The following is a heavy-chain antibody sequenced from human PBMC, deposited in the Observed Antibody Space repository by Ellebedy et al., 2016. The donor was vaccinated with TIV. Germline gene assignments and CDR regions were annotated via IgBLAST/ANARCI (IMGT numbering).Heavy chain of an antibody. J-gene: IGHJ5*02. D-gene: IGHD3-10*01. Sequence: MPSETLSLTCAVYGGSFSGYYWSWIRQPPGQGLEWIGEINHSGSTNYNPSLKSRVVLSVDSSKRQFSLKLRYVTAADTAVYFCARKGSSMVRGAKHWFDPWGQGTLVTVSS. CDR1: GGSFSGYY. CDR3: ARKGSSMVRGAKHWFDP. V-gene: IGHV4-34*01. CDR2: INHSGST.